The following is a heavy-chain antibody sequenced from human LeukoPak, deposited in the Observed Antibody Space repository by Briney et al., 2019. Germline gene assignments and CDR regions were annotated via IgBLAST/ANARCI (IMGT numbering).Heavy chain of an antibody. CDR1: GXSISSSSYY. Sequence: PSETLSLTCTVSGXSISSSSYYWGLIRQPPGKGLEWIGSIYYSGSTYYNPSLKSRVTISVDTSKNQFSLKLSSVTAADTAVYYCARQGIVVVVAAQFDYWGQGTLVTVSS. V-gene: IGHV4-39*01. CDR3: ARQGIVVVVAAQFDY. CDR2: IYYSGST. J-gene: IGHJ4*02. D-gene: IGHD2-15*01.